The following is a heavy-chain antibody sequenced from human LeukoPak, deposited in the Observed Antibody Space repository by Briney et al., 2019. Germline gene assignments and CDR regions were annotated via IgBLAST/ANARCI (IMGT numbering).Heavy chain of an antibody. CDR3: AGSAEETILWDY. CDR2: IYHSGST. V-gene: IGHV4-30-2*01. D-gene: IGHD2-2*02. Sequence: SETLSLTCTVSGGAISSGGYYWSWIRQPPGKGLEWIGYIYHSGSTYYNPSLKSRVTISVDRSKNQFSLKLSSVTAADTAVYYCAGSAEETILWDYWGQGTLVTVSS. CDR1: GGAISSGGYY. J-gene: IGHJ4*02.